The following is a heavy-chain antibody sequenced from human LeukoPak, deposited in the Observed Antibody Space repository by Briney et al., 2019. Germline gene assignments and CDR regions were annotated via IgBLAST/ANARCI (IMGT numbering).Heavy chain of an antibody. Sequence: AGGSLRLSCAASGFTFSSYAMTWVRQAPGKGLEWVSTISGSGGSTYYADFVKGRFTISRDNPKNTLYLQMNSLRAEDTAVYFCARGATTKYTSDYWGQGTLVTVSS. D-gene: IGHD1-26*01. CDR3: ARGATTKYTSDY. CDR2: ISGSGGST. CDR1: GFTFSSYA. J-gene: IGHJ4*02. V-gene: IGHV3-23*01.